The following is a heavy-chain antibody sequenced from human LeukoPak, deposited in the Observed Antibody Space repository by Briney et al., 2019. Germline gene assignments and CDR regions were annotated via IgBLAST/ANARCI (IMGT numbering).Heavy chain of an antibody. V-gene: IGHV1-69*13. CDR2: IIPIFGTA. Sequence: SVKVSCKDSGGTFSSYAIRWVRQAPGQGLEWMGGIIPIFGTANYAQKFQGRVTITADESTSTAYMELSSLRTEDTAVYYCANLDERLDTATDENWFGPWGQRTLVTVSS. D-gene: IGHD5-18*01. CDR1: GGTFSSYA. J-gene: IGHJ5*02. CDR3: ANLDERLDTATDENWFGP.